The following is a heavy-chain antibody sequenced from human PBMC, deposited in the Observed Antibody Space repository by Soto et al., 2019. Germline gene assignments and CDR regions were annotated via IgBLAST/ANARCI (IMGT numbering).Heavy chain of an antibody. CDR3: VKDRVAAAPGESYVMDV. CDR1: GFTFSSYG. CDR2: ISYDGSNK. D-gene: IGHD6-13*01. Sequence: QVQLVESGGGVVQPGRSLRLSCAASGFTFSSYGMHWVRQAPGKGLEWVAVISYDGSNKYYADSVKGRFTISRDNSKNTVYLQMNGLRAEDTAVYYCVKDRVAAAPGESYVMDVWGQGTTVTVSS. V-gene: IGHV3-30*18. J-gene: IGHJ6*02.